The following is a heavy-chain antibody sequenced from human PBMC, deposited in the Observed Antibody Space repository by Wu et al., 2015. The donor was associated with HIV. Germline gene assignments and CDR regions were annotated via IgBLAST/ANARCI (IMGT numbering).Heavy chain of an antibody. CDR2: INPRTDST. Sequence: QVQLVQSGAEVKKPGASVKVSCTTFGYTFINNFLHWVRQAPGQGPEWLGVINPRTDSTTYAQSFEARLTIARDTSQNTIYMQLSGLKSDDTATYFCARERVDYDSAGYRAHRGYYFDYWDQGTLVIVSS. CDR3: ARERVDYDSAGYRAHRGYYFDY. CDR1: GYTFINNF. D-gene: IGHD3-22*01. V-gene: IGHV1-46*01. J-gene: IGHJ4*02.